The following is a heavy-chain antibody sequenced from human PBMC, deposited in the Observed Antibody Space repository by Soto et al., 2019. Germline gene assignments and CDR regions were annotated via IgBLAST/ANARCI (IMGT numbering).Heavy chain of an antibody. CDR3: ARGVTTVTTFDY. Sequence: QLQLQESGSRLVKPSQTLSLTCAVSGGSISSGGYSCNWIRQPPGKGLEWIGYIYHSGSTYYNPSLKSRVTISVDRSKNQFSLKLSSVTAADTAVYYCARGVTTVTTFDYWGQGTLVTVSS. D-gene: IGHD4-17*01. J-gene: IGHJ4*02. V-gene: IGHV4-30-2*01. CDR2: IYHSGST. CDR1: GGSISSGGYS.